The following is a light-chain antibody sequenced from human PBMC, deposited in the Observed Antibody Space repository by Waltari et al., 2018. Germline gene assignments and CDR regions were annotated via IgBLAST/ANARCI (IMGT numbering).Light chain of an antibody. CDR1: QSIGRT. J-gene: IGKJ1*01. Sequence: EIVLTQSPGALSLSPGETATLSCRASQSIGRTIAWYQQKPGQAPRPLIYATSTRATGIPDRFSGGGSETDFSLTIYRQEPEDCAEYYCQHYLRFPVTFGQGTKVEIK. CDR2: ATS. V-gene: IGKV3-20*01. CDR3: QHYLRFPVT.